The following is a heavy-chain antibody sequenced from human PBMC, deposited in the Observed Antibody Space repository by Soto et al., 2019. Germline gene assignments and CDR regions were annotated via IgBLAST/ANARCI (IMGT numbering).Heavy chain of an antibody. J-gene: IGHJ4*02. CDR1: GFTFSYYE. CDR2: ITSSGDRA. V-gene: IGHV3-48*03. CDR3: ARDIFDN. Sequence: EVQLVESGGGLAQPGGSLRLSCVASGFTFSYYEMKWVRQAPGKGLEWISYITSSGDRAQYADSVKGRFTISRDNTKNLLYLQMTSLSAEDTGLYYCARDIFDNWGQGTLVTVSS.